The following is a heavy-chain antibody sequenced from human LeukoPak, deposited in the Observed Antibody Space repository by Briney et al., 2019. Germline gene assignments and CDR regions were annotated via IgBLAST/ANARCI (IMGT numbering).Heavy chain of an antibody. CDR1: GGSISSGDYY. V-gene: IGHV4-30-4*08. Sequence: PSETLSLTCTVSGGSISSGDYYWSWIRQPPGKGLEWIWYIYYSGSTYYNPSLKSRVTISVDTSKNQFSLKLSSVTAADTAVYYCARAPPGVAFDIWGQGTMVTVSS. D-gene: IGHD2-8*01. CDR2: IYYSGST. CDR3: ARAPPGVAFDI. J-gene: IGHJ3*02.